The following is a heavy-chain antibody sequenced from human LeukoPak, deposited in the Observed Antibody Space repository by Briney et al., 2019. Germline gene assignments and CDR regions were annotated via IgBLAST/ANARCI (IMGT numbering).Heavy chain of an antibody. J-gene: IGHJ4*02. CDR1: GGPFSGYY. V-gene: IGHV4-34*01. Sequence: PSETLSLTCAVYGGPFSGYYWSWIRQPPGKGLEWIGEINHSGSTNYNPSLKSRVTISVDTSKNQFSLKLSSVTAADTAVYYCARGDYGDYVFDYWGQGTLVTVSS. CDR2: INHSGST. D-gene: IGHD4-17*01. CDR3: ARGDYGDYVFDY.